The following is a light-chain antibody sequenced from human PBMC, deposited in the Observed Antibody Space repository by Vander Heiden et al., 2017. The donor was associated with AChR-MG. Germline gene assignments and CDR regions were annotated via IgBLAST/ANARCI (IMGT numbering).Light chain of an antibody. Sequence: EVVMTQSPLSLPVIPGQPAARSCRSSQSLVYSGGNSYVSWFHQRPGQAPRRLIYKVSNRDSGVPDRFSGSGSGTDFTLKISRVEAEDVGVYYCMQGTHWPPTFGQGTKVEIK. CDR3: MQGTHWPPT. CDR2: KVS. J-gene: IGKJ1*01. CDR1: QSLVYSGGNSY. V-gene: IGKV2-30*01.